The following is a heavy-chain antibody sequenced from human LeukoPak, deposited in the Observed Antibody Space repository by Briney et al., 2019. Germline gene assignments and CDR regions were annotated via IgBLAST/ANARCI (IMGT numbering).Heavy chain of an antibody. CDR1: GGSFSGYY. CDR3: ARVGQLAFDY. J-gene: IGHJ4*02. Sequence: SETLSLTCGVYGGSFSGYYWTWIRQSPGKGLEWIGEINYSGSINYNPSLKSRVTISVDTSKSQFSLKLTSVTAADTAVYYCARVGQLAFDYWGQGALVTVSS. D-gene: IGHD6-13*01. V-gene: IGHV4-34*01. CDR2: INYSGSI.